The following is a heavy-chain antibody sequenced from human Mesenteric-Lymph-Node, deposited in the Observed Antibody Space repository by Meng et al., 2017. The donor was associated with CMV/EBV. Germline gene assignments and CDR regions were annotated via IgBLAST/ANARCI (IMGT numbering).Heavy chain of an antibody. CDR2: MYYGGYT. D-gene: IGHD5-18*01. CDR3: ARQDTGMVADY. V-gene: IGHV4-39*01. J-gene: IGHJ4*02. Sequence: DWVRQSPGKGLEWIGSMYYGGYTYYNPSLNGRVTTSVDTTKNHFYLKLSSVTAADTAVYYCARQDTGMVADYWGQGILVTVSS.